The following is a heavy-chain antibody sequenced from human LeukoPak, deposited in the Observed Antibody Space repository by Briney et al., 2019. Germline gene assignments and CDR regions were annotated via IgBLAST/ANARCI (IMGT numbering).Heavy chain of an antibody. Sequence: SETLSLTCTVSGGSISSYYWSWIRQPPGKGLEWIGYIYYSGSTNYNPSLKSRVTISVDTSKNQFSLKLSSVAAADTAVYYCARGSLYYYYYMDVWGKGTTVTVSS. CDR2: IYYSGST. CDR3: ARGSLYYYYYMDV. J-gene: IGHJ6*03. V-gene: IGHV4-59*01. CDR1: GGSISSYY.